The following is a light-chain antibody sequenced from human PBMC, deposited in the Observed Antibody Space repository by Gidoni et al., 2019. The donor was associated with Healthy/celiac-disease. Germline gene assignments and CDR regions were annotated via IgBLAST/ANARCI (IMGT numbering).Light chain of an antibody. CDR1: QSVLYASINKNS. J-gene: IGKJ1*01. CDR2: WSS. Sequence: DIVMTKSQEALAVSLGERATINCKSRQSVLYASINKNSLAWYQQKAGQPPSMLIYWSSTRDSWVPDRFSGSGSGTDFSLTFTSLQAEDVAVYYFQQYYSSPLTFGQGTKVAIK. CDR3: QQYYSSPLT. V-gene: IGKV4-1*01.